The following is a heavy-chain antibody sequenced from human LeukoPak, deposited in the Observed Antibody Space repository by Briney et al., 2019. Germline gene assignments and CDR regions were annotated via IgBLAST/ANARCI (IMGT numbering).Heavy chain of an antibody. Sequence: SVKVSCQASGGTFSSYAISWVRQAPGQGLEWMGRIIPIFGTTNSAQKFHGRVTITTDESTSTAYMGLSSLRSEDTAVYYCARAGGYYFYMDVWGKGTTVTVSS. CDR2: IIPIFGTT. V-gene: IGHV1-69*05. D-gene: IGHD3-16*01. J-gene: IGHJ6*03. CDR1: GGTFSSYA. CDR3: ARAGGYYFYMDV.